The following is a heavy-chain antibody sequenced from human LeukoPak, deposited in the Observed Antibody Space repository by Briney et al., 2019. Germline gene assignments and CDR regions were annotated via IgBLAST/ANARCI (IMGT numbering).Heavy chain of an antibody. J-gene: IGHJ4*02. Sequence: GGSLRLSCAASGFTFSSYAMSWVRQAPGKGLEWVSAISGSGGSTYYADSVKGRFTISRYNSKNTLYLQMNSLGAEDTAVYYCAKDGMATISYYFDYWGQGTLVTVSS. D-gene: IGHD5-24*01. CDR2: ISGSGGST. V-gene: IGHV3-23*01. CDR3: AKDGMATISYYFDY. CDR1: GFTFSSYA.